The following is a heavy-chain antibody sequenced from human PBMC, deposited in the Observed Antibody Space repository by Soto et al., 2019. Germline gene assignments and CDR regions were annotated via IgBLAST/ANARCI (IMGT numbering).Heavy chain of an antibody. CDR1: GFTFSSYA. CDR3: ARTDYDSLTGYYTGFDY. J-gene: IGHJ4*02. V-gene: IGHV3-23*01. Sequence: GGSLRLSCAASGFTFSSYATNWVRQAPGKGLEWVSGISGNGGTTSYADSVKGRFSISRDNSKNTLYVQMNSLRAEDTAIYFCARTDYDSLTGYYTGFDYWGQGTLVTVSS. D-gene: IGHD3-9*01. CDR2: ISGNGGTT.